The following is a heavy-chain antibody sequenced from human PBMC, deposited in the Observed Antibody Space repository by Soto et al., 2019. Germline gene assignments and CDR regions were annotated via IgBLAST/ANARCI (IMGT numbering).Heavy chain of an antibody. V-gene: IGHV3-23*01. J-gene: IGHJ6*02. CDR1: GFSFDSYV. D-gene: IGHD3-22*01. CDR2: ISPSGGGA. CDR3: AKGSYYDASSAYDTPGVYYNYFGLDV. Sequence: EVYLLESGGDLVQPGGSLRLSCAASGFSFDSYVMNWVRQAPGKGLEWVSSISPSGGGANYADSVKGRFTISRDNSKKTLSLQLNSLRAEDTAVYYCAKGSYYDASSAYDTPGVYYNYFGLDVWGQGTTVTVSS.